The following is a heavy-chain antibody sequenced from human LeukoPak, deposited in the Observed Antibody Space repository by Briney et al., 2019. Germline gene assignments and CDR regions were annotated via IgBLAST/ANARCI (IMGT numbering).Heavy chain of an antibody. V-gene: IGHV4-34*01. CDR3: ARGLSSGWVDY. J-gene: IGHJ4*02. CDR1: GGSFSDDY. CDR2: NTQSGRT. D-gene: IGHD6-19*01. Sequence: PSETLSLTCAVYGGSFSDDYWTWIRQPPGKGLEWFGENTQSGRTNYNPSLKSRVTISVDTSKHQFSLNLSSVTAADTAVYYCARGLSSGWVDYWGQGTLVTVSS.